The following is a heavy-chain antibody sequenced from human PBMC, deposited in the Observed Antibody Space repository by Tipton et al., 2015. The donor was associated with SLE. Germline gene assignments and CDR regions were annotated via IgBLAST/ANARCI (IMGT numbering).Heavy chain of an antibody. CDR2: INHSGST. CDR1: GGSFSGYY. V-gene: IGHV4-34*01. J-gene: IGHJ4*02. CDR3: ARQGGNSGYY. D-gene: IGHD4-23*01. Sequence: TLSLTCAVYGGSFSGYYWSWIRQPPGKGLEWIGEINHSGSTNYNPSLKSRVTISVDTSKNQFSLKLSSVTAADTAVYYCARQGGNSGYYWGQGPLVTVSS.